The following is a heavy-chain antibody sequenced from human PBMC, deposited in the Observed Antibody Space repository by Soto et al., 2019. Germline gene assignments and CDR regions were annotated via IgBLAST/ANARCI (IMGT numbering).Heavy chain of an antibody. CDR3: ATFRSYSDC. Sequence: GGSLRLSCAASGFAFSDAWMTWVRQAPGKGLEWVGRIKSKGEGGTTEYAAPVKGRFTISRDDSESTLYLQMNSLKPEDTAVYYCATFRSYSDCWGQGSLVTVSS. CDR1: GFAFSDAW. CDR2: IKSKGEGGTT. J-gene: IGHJ4*01. V-gene: IGHV3-15*01.